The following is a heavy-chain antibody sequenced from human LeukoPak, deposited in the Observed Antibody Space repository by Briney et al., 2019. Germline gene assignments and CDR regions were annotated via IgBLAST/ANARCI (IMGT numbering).Heavy chain of an antibody. V-gene: IGHV4-34*01. D-gene: IGHD2-21*01. CDR2: INHSGST. J-gene: IGHJ6*02. Sequence: SETLSFTCAVYGGSFSGYYWSWIRQPPGKGLEWIGEINHSGSTNYNPSLKSRVTISVDTSKNQFSLKLSSVTAADTAVYYCARGQHSSHYYYYGMDVWSQGTTVTVS. CDR3: ARGQHSSHYYYYGMDV. CDR1: GGSFSGYY.